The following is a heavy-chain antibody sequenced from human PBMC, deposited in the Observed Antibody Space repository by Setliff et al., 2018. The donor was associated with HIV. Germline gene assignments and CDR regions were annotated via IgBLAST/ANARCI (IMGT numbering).Heavy chain of an antibody. J-gene: IGHJ5*02. CDR2: IGGHGSII. D-gene: IGHD2-15*01. CDR3: ARSGGDCSGISCYSLWFDP. V-gene: IGHV3-48*03. CDR1: GLIFSSYE. Sequence: GGSLRLSCAASGLIFSSYEMNWVRQAPGKGLEWISFIGGHGSIIHYADSVKGRFTISRDNSNNMLFLQMNSLRTEDTAVYYCARSGGDCSGISCYSLWFDPWGHGTLVTVSS.